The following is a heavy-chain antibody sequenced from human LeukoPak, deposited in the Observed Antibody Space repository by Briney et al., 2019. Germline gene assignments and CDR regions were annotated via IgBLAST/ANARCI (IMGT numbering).Heavy chain of an antibody. Sequence: GGSLRLSCAASGFTFSSYGMHWVRQAPGKGLGWVAVIWYDGSNKYYADSVKGRFTISRDNSKNTLYLQMNSLRAEDTAVYYCARLRSKYWFDPWGQGTLVTVSS. J-gene: IGHJ5*02. CDR3: ARLRSKYWFDP. V-gene: IGHV3-33*01. CDR1: GFTFSSYG. D-gene: IGHD4-11*01. CDR2: IWYDGSNK.